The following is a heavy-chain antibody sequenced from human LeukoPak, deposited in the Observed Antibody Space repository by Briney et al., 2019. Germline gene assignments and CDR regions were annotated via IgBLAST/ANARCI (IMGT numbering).Heavy chain of an antibody. V-gene: IGHV4-59*05. Sequence: GSLRLSCAASGFTVSSNYMSWIRQAPGKGLEWIGSIYYSGSTYYNPSLKSRVTISVDTSKNQFSLKLSSVTAADTAVYYCARGGLWFGEFPLRYYYYGMDVWGQGTTVTVSS. J-gene: IGHJ6*02. CDR2: IYYSGST. CDR1: GFTVSSNY. CDR3: ARGGLWFGEFPLRYYYYGMDV. D-gene: IGHD3-10*01.